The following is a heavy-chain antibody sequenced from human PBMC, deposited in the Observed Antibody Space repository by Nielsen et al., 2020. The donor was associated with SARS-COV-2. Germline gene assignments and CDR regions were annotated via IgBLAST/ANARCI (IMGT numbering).Heavy chain of an antibody. J-gene: IGHJ4*02. CDR2: ISYDGSNK. Sequence: GESLKISCAASGFTFSSYGMHWVRQAPGKGLEWVAVISYDGSNKYYADSVKGRFTISRDNSKNTLYLQMNSLRAEDTAVYYRAKDLDYWGQGTLVTVSS. V-gene: IGHV3-30*18. CDR3: AKDLDY. CDR1: GFTFSSYG.